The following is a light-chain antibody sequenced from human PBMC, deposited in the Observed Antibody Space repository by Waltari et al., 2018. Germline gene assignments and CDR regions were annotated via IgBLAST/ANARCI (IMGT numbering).Light chain of an antibody. V-gene: IGLV3-1*01. CDR1: TLEDKY. CDR3: QAWDSSTEV. CDR2: QDT. Sequence: SYEVTQPPSVSVSPGQTATITCSGETLEDKYTSCYQQKPGQSPVLVIYQDTKRPSGIPERFSGSNSGNSATLTISGTQAMDEADYYCQAWDSSTEVFGGGTRLTVL. J-gene: IGLJ2*01.